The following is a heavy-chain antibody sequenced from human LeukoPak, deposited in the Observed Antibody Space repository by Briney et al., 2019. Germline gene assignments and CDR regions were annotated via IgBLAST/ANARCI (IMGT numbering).Heavy chain of an antibody. D-gene: IGHD6-13*01. CDR2: IYYSGST. V-gene: IGHV4-59*01. Sequence: SETLSLTCTVSGGSISSYYWSWIRQPPGKGLEWIGYIYYSGSTNYNPSLKSRVTISVDTSKNQFSLKLSSVTAADTAVYYCARWIAAAGIHTGTYYFDYWGQGTLVTVSS. CDR3: ARWIAAAGIHTGTYYFDY. J-gene: IGHJ4*02. CDR1: GGSISSYY.